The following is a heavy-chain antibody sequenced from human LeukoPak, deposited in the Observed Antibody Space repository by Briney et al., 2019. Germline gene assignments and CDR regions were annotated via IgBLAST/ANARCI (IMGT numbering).Heavy chain of an antibody. D-gene: IGHD2-2*01. CDR1: GYSFASYW. CDR2: IYPGNSDI. V-gene: IGHV5-51*01. CDR3: ARHLSSITSCPNY. J-gene: IGHJ4*02. Sequence: NRGESLKISCKGSGYSFASYWIAWVRQMPGKGLEWMGVIYPGNSDITYSPSFQGQVTISADKSVSTAYLHWSSLKASDTAIYYCARHLSSITSCPNYWGQGTLVTVSS.